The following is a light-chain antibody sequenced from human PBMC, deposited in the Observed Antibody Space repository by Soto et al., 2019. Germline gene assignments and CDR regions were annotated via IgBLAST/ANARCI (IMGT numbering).Light chain of an antibody. CDR1: QSISSY. Sequence: IQMTQSPSSLSACVGDRVTITCRASQSISSYLNWYQQKPGKAPKLLIYAASSLQSGVPSRFSGSGSGTDFTLTISSLQPEDFATYYCQQSYSTPQTFGQGTKVDIK. J-gene: IGKJ1*01. CDR2: AAS. CDR3: QQSYSTPQT. V-gene: IGKV1-39*01.